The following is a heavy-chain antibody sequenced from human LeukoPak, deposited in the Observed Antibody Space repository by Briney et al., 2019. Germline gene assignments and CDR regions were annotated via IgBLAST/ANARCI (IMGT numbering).Heavy chain of an antibody. V-gene: IGHV1-2*06. CDR2: INPNSGGT. CDR1: GYTFTDYY. Sequence: ASVNVSCKASGYTFTDYYMHWVRQAPGQGLEWMGRINPNSGGTNYAQKFQGRVTMTRDTSISTAYMELSRLRSDDTAVYYCARERWATFDYWGQGTLVTVSS. D-gene: IGHD1-1*01. J-gene: IGHJ4*02. CDR3: ARERWATFDY.